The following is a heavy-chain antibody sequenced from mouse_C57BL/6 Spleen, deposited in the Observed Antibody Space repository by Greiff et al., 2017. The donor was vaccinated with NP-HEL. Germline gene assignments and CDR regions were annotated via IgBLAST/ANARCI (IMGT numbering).Heavy chain of an antibody. Sequence: VQLQQSGAELVMPGASVKLSCKASGYTFTSYWMHWVKQRPGQGLEWIGEIDPSDSYTNYNQKFKGKSTLTVDKSSSTAYMQLSSLTSEDSAVYYCARSYYGSSLYFDYGGQGTTLTVSS. J-gene: IGHJ2*01. V-gene: IGHV1-69*01. CDR1: GYTFTSYW. CDR3: ARSYYGSSLYFDY. CDR2: IDPSDSYT. D-gene: IGHD1-1*01.